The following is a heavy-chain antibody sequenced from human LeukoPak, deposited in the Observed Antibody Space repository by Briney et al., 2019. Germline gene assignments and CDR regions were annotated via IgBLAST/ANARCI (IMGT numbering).Heavy chain of an antibody. D-gene: IGHD5-24*01. CDR3: ARDRDGYNSFDY. Sequence: GGSLRLSCAASGFTFSSYAMSWVRQAPGKGLEWVSTLSGSGDSTYYADSVKGRFTISRDNAKNTLYLQMNSLRAEDTAVYYCARDRDGYNSFDYWGQGTLVTVSS. J-gene: IGHJ4*02. CDR1: GFTFSSYA. CDR2: LSGSGDST. V-gene: IGHV3-23*01.